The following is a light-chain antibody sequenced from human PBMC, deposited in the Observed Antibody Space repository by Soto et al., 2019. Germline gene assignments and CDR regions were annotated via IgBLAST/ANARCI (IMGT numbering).Light chain of an antibody. J-gene: IGLJ2*01. CDR2: QDS. CDR3: QAWDSSTRVV. CDR1: KLGDKY. V-gene: IGLV3-1*01. Sequence: SYELTQPPSVSVSPGQTASITCSGEKLGDKYACWYQQKPRQSPVLVIYQDSKRPSGIPERFSGSNSGNTATLTVSGTQAMDEADYCCQAWDSSTRVVFGGGTKVTVL.